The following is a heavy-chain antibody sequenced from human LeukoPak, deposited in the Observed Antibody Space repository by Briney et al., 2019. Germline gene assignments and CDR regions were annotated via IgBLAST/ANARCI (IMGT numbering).Heavy chain of an antibody. Sequence: SQTLSLTCAISGDSVSSNSAAWNWIRHSPSRGLEWLGRTYYRSKWYNDYAVSVKSRITINPATSKNQFSLQLNSVTPEDTAVYYCARDWGIAAAPGYFDYWGQGTLVTVSS. CDR1: GDSVSSNSAA. J-gene: IGHJ4*02. V-gene: IGHV6-1*01. CDR2: TYYRSKWYN. CDR3: ARDWGIAAAPGYFDY. D-gene: IGHD6-13*01.